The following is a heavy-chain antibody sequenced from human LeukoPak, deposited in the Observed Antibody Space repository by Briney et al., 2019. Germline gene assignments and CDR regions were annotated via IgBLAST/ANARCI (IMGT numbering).Heavy chain of an antibody. CDR1: GGSFSGYY. J-gene: IGHJ4*02. CDR2: INHSGST. D-gene: IGHD2-2*01. V-gene: IGHV4-34*01. CDR3: ARGWDIAVVPAYYFDY. Sequence: SETLSLTCAVYGGSFSGYYWSWIRQPPGKGLEWIGEINHSGSTNYNPSLKRRVTISVDTSKNQFSLKLSSVTAADTAVYYCARGWDIAVVPAYYFDYWGQGTLVTVSS.